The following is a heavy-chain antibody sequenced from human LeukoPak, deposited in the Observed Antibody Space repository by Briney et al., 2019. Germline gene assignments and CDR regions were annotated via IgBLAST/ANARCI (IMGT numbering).Heavy chain of an antibody. CDR2: MNPNSGNT. CDR3: ARVFRQQQLPRFHY. J-gene: IGHJ4*02. D-gene: IGHD6-13*01. V-gene: IGHV1-8*01. CDR1: GYTFTSYD. Sequence: GASVKVSCKASGYTFTSYDINWVRQATGQGLEWMGWMNPNSGNTGYAQKFQGRVTMTRDTSISTAYMELSRLRSDDTAVYYCARVFRQQQLPRFHYWGQGTLVTVSS.